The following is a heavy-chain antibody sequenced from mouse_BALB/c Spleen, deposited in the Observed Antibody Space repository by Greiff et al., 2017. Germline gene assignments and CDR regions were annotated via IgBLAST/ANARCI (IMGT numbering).Heavy chain of an antibody. V-gene: IGHV1-15*01. D-gene: IGHD4-1*01. CDR3: TSGNWDNYAMDY. J-gene: IGHJ4*01. CDR1: GYTFTDYE. Sequence: QVQLKESGAELVRPGASVTLSCKASGYTFTDYEMHWVKQTPVQGLEWIGAIDPETGGTAYNQKFKGKATLTADKSSSTAYMELRSLTSEDSAVYYCTSGNWDNYAMDYWGQGTSVTVSS. CDR2: IDPETGGT.